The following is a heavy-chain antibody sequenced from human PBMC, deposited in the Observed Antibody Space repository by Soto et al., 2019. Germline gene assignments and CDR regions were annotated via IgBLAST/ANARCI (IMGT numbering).Heavy chain of an antibody. CDR1: GYTFTNYA. Sequence: ASVKVSCKASGYTFTNYAIHWVRQAPGQRLEWMGWINAGNGNTRYSQKFQGRVTITRDTSASTAYMELNSLRAEDTAVYYCAKAISEYYAPLDHWGQGTRVTVSS. CDR2: INAGNGNT. CDR3: AKAISEYYAPLDH. V-gene: IGHV1-3*01. D-gene: IGHD3-22*01. J-gene: IGHJ4*02.